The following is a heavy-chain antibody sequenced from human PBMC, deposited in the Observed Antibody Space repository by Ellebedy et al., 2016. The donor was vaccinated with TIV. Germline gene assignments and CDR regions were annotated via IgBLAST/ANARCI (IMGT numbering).Heavy chain of an antibody. CDR3: ARDTLVGVTDSYFDY. J-gene: IGHJ4*02. V-gene: IGHV3-7*03. CDR1: GFTFSRYW. Sequence: GESLKISCAASGFTFSRYWMSWVRQAPGKGLEWVANIKEDGSEKHYVDSVKGRITISRDKAKNSLYLQMNNLRAEDTAVYYCARDTLVGVTDSYFDYWGQGTLVTVSS. D-gene: IGHD1-26*01. CDR2: IKEDGSEK.